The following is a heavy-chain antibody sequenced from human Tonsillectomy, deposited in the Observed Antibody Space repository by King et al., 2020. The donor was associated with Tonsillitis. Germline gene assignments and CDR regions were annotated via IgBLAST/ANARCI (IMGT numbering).Heavy chain of an antibody. Sequence: VQLVQSGGGLVQPGGSLRLSCEASGFTFSSYWRHWVRQAQGKGLVWVSRINSDGSSTSYADSVKGRFTISRDNAKNTLYLQMNSLRAEDTAVYYCAREARYSYGWWWFDPWGQGTLVTVSS. D-gene: IGHD5-18*01. J-gene: IGHJ5*02. CDR3: AREARYSYGWWWFDP. CDR2: INSDGSST. V-gene: IGHV3-74*01. CDR1: GFTFSSYW.